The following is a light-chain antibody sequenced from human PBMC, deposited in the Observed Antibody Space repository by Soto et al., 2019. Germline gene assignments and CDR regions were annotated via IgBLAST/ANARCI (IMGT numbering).Light chain of an antibody. CDR3: SAWDDSLSTWV. Sequence: QSVLTQPPSASGTPGQRVTISCSGSFSNIGSDYVYWYQQLPGTAPKLLIYTNNQRPSGVPDRFSGSKSGTSASLAISGLRSEDEADYYCSAWDDSLSTWVFGGGTQLTVL. V-gene: IGLV1-47*02. J-gene: IGLJ3*02. CDR1: FSNIGSDY. CDR2: TNN.